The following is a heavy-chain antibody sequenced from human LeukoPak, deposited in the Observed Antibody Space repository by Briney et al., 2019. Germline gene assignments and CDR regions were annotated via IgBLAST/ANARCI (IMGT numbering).Heavy chain of an antibody. CDR1: GYTFTSYY. D-gene: IGHD2-2*01. CDR3: ARARLRYYQLLPY. Sequence: ASVKVSCKASGYTFTSYYMHWMRQAPGQGLEWIGMINPSGGSTSYAQKFQGRVTMTRDTSTSTVYMELSSLRSEDTAVYYCARARLRYYQLLPYWGQGTLVTVSS. CDR2: INPSGGST. V-gene: IGHV1-46*01. J-gene: IGHJ4*02.